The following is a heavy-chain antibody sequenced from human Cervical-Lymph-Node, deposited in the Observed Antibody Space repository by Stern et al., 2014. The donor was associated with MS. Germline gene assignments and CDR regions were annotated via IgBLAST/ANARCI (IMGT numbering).Heavy chain of an antibody. CDR3: ARMRSTGFYSYGFYFDY. Sequence: VQLVQSGGGLVKPGGSLRLSCAVSGFTFTNYYMSWIRQAPGQGLEWLSYISSSGATPDYAESVKGRFTISRNNANNSLDLHLSSLRAEDTAVYYCARMRSTGFYSYGFYFDYWGHGSLVTVSS. V-gene: IGHV3-11*01. CDR2: ISSSGATP. CDR1: GFTFTNYY. J-gene: IGHJ4*01. D-gene: IGHD3-22*01.